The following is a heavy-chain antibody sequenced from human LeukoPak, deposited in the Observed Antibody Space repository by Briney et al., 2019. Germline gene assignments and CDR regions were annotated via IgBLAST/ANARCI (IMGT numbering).Heavy chain of an antibody. CDR1: GFTVSRYY. D-gene: IGHD3/OR15-3a*01. CDR2: IYIGGRT. CDR3: ARDQVAFGLFDY. J-gene: IGHJ4*02. V-gene: IGHV3-53*01. Sequence: GGSLRLSCAASGFTVSRYYMSGVRPAPGRGVAWVSGIYIGGRTYYAESVTGRLTIHRDSSKNTLYPQMNSLRAEDTAVYYCARDQVAFGLFDYWGQGTLVTASS.